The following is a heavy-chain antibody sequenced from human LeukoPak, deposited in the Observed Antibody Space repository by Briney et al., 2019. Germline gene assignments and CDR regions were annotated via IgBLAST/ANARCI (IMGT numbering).Heavy chain of an antibody. CDR3: ATVGPSGRVDY. Sequence: PGGSLRHSCAASGFTFDDYAMHWVRQAPGKGLEWVSLISGDGGSTYYADSVKGRFTISRDNSKNSLYLQMNSLRTEDTALYFCATVGPSGRVDYWGQGTLVTVSS. CDR1: GFTFDDYA. V-gene: IGHV3-43*02. CDR2: ISGDGGST. D-gene: IGHD1-26*01. J-gene: IGHJ4*02.